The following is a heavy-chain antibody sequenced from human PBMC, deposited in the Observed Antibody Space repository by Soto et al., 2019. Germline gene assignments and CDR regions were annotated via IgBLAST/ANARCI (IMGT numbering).Heavy chain of an antibody. CDR1: GYTFTSYY. V-gene: IGHV1-46*01. Sequence: ASVKVSCKASGYTFTSYYMHWVRQAPGQGLEWMGIINPSGGSTSYAQKFQGRVTMTRDTSTSTVYMELSSLRSEDTAVYYCARDPVYYYDSSGYPDFDYWGQGTLVTVSS. CDR3: ARDPVYYYDSSGYPDFDY. D-gene: IGHD3-22*01. J-gene: IGHJ4*02. CDR2: INPSGGST.